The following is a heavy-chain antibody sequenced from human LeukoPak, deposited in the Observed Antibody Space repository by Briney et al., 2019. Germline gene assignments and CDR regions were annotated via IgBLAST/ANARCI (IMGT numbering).Heavy chain of an antibody. CDR2: INPNSGGT. J-gene: IGHJ6*03. CDR3: ARDSSGSSTTDINYYYYYMDV. Sequence: ASVKVSCKASGYTFTGYYMHRVRQAPGQGLEWMGWINPNSGGTNYAQKFQGRVTMTRDTSISTAYMELSRLRSDDTAVYYCARDSSGSSTTDINYYYYYMDVWGKGTTVTVSS. V-gene: IGHV1-2*02. D-gene: IGHD1-26*01. CDR1: GYTFTGYY.